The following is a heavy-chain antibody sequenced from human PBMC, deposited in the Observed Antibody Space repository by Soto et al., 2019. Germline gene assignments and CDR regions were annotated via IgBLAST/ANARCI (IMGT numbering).Heavy chain of an antibody. CDR3: ARPSMIVVVGDAFDI. CDR2: INHSGST. V-gene: IGHV4-34*01. J-gene: IGHJ3*02. D-gene: IGHD3-22*01. CDR1: GGSFSGYY. Sequence: QVQLQQWGAGLLKPSETLSLTCAVYGGSFSGYYWSWIRQPPGKGLEWIGEINHSGSTNYNPSIKSRVTISLDTSKNQFSLKLSSVTAADTAVYYCARPSMIVVVGDAFDIWGQGTMVTVSS.